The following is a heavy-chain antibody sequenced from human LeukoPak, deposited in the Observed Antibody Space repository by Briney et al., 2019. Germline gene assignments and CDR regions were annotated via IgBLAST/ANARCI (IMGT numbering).Heavy chain of an antibody. CDR3: AKVGNYGDYYFDY. D-gene: IGHD4-17*01. J-gene: IGHJ4*02. Sequence: GGSLRLSCAASGFPFSSYEMNWVRQAPGKGLEWVSYISSSGMTKYYAVSVKGRFTMSRDNAKNSLYLQLNSLRAEDTAVYYCAKVGNYGDYYFDYWGQGTLVTVSS. V-gene: IGHV3-48*03. CDR1: GFPFSSYE. CDR2: ISSSGMTK.